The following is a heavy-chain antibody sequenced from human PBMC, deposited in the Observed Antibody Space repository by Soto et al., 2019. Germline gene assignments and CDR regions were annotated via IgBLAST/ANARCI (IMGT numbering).Heavy chain of an antibody. J-gene: IGHJ6*02. V-gene: IGHV4-31*03. CDR1: GGSISSGGYY. CDR2: IYYSGST. Sequence: PSETLSLTCTVSGGSISSGGYYWSWIRQHPGKGLEWIGYIYYSGSTYYNPSLKSRVTISVDTSKNQFSLKLSSVTAADTAVYYCARNLEMATIQCYYYYGMDVWVQGTTVTVSS. CDR3: ARNLEMATIQCYYYYGMDV. D-gene: IGHD1-1*01.